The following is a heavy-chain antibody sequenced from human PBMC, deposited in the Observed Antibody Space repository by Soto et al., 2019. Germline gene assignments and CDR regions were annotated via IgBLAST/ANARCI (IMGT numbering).Heavy chain of an antibody. J-gene: IGHJ6*02. Sequence: VQVVESGGGLVQPGGSLRLSCAASGFTVTSNYMSWVRQTPGKGLEWVSLIYSGGAIVYADSVMGRFTVSRDNSRHTMFLQMNSLRAGDTGVYFCARDFGSDATGYYGMDVWGQGTTVTVSS. V-gene: IGHV3-66*01. CDR1: GFTVTSNY. CDR3: ARDFGSDATGYYGMDV. D-gene: IGHD3-10*01. CDR2: IYSGGAI.